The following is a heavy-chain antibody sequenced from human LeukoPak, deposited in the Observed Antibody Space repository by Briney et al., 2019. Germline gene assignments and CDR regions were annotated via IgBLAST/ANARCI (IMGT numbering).Heavy chain of an antibody. D-gene: IGHD3-10*01. CDR1: GFTFSNYA. V-gene: IGHV3-23*01. CDR3: AKDYYGSGSYSDPHYYYGMDV. CDR2: ISGGGGST. J-gene: IGHJ6*02. Sequence: GGSLRLSCAASGFTFSNYAMSWVRQAPGKGLECVSAISGGGGSTYYADSVKGRFTISRDNSKNTLYLQMNSLRAEDTALYYCAKDYYGSGSYSDPHYYYGMDVWGQGTTVTVSS.